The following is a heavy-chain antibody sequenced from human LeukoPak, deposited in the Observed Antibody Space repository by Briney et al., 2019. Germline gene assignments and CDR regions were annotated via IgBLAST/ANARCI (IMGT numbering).Heavy chain of an antibody. V-gene: IGHV4-30-4*08. CDR3: ARSSFVYSSSSSSYYYYMDV. CDR1: GGSISSGDYY. CDR2: IYYSGST. D-gene: IGHD6-6*01. J-gene: IGHJ6*03. Sequence: SQTLSLTCTVSGGSISSGDYYWSWIRQPPGKGLEWLGYIYYSGSTYYNPSLKSRVTISVDTSKNQFSLKLSSVTAADTAVYYCARSSFVYSSSSSSYYYYMDVWGKGTTVTVSS.